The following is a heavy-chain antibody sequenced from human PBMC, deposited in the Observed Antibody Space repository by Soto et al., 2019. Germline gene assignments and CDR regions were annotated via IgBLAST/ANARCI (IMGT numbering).Heavy chain of an antibody. V-gene: IGHV3-30-3*01. CDR1: GFTFSSYA. J-gene: IGHJ4*02. CDR2: ISYDGSNK. Sequence: GGSLRLSCAASGFTFSSYAMHWVRQAPGKGLEWVAVISYDGSNKYYADSVKGRFTISRDNSKNTLYLQMNSLRAEDTAVYYCARDDPDWYYFDYWGQGTLVTVSS. D-gene: IGHD3-9*01. CDR3: ARDDPDWYYFDY.